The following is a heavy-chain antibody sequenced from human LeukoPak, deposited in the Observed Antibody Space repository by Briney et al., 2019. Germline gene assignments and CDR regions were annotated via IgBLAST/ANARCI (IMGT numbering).Heavy chain of an antibody. CDR2: IDHSGST. Sequence: GSLRLSCTASGFTFGDYAMSWVRQPPGKGLEWTGSIDHSGSTYYNPSLKSRITISVDTSKNQFSLKLSSVTAADTAVYYCARDVSDTEYSSSWYEYWGQGTLVTVSS. D-gene: IGHD6-13*01. CDR1: GFTFGDYA. CDR3: ARDVSDTEYSSSWYEY. V-gene: IGHV4-38-2*02. J-gene: IGHJ4*02.